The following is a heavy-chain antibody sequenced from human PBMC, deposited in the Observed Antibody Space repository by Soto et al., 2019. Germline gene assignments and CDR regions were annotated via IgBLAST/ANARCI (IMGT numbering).Heavy chain of an antibody. CDR3: AREIVI. V-gene: IGHV4-59*01. Sequence: SETLSLTCAVYGGSFSGYYWTWIRQPPGTGLEWIGYIYYSGSTNYNPSLKSRVTISVDTSKNQFSLKLSSVTAADTAVYYCAREIVIWGQGTLVTVSS. CDR2: IYYSGST. CDR1: GGSFSGYY. D-gene: IGHD3-16*02. J-gene: IGHJ4*02.